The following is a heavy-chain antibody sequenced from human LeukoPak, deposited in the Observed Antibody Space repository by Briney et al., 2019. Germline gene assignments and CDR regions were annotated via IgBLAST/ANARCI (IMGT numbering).Heavy chain of an antibody. V-gene: IGHV4-34*01. CDR2: INHSGST. J-gene: IGHJ5*02. D-gene: IGHD3-22*01. Sequence: SETLSLTCAVYGGSFSGYYWSWIRQPPGKGLEWIGEINHSGSTNYNPSLKSRVTISVDTSKNQCSLKLSSVTAADTAVYYCARVWYYYDSSGLNWFDPWGQGTLVTVSS. CDR1: GGSFSGYY. CDR3: ARVWYYYDSSGLNWFDP.